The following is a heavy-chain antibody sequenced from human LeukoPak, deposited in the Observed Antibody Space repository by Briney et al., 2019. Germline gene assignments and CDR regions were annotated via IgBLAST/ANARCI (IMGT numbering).Heavy chain of an antibody. V-gene: IGHV5-51*01. J-gene: IGHJ6*03. CDR1: GYSFTSYW. D-gene: IGHD6-6*01. CDR2: IYPGDSDT. CDR3: ARSRARPPYHYYLDV. Sequence: GESLKISCKGSGYSFTSYWIGWVRQMPGKGLEWMGIIYPGDSDTRYGPSFQGQVTISADKSISPAYLQWSGLTASDTAMYYCARSRARPPYHYYLDVWGKGTTVTVSS.